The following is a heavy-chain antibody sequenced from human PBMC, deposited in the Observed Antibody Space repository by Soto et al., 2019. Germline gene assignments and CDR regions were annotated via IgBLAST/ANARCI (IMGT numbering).Heavy chain of an antibody. CDR2: INAGNGNT. CDR1: GYTFTSYA. CDR3: ARPLYGFNWFDP. Sequence: ASVKVSCKASGYTFTSYAMHWVRQAPGQRLEWMGWINAGNGNTKYSQKFQGRVTITRDTSASTAYMELSSLRSEDTAVYYCARPLYGFNWFDPWGQGTLVTVSS. J-gene: IGHJ5*02. D-gene: IGHD3-10*01. V-gene: IGHV1-3*01.